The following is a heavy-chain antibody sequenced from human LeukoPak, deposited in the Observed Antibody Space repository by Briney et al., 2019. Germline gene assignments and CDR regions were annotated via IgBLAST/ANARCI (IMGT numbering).Heavy chain of an antibody. D-gene: IGHD3-10*01. Sequence: GGSLRLSCAASGFTFSSYAMGWVRQAPGKGLEWVSAISGSGGSTYYADSVKGRFTISRDNSKNTLYLQMNSLRAEDTAVYYCAKAGINYYGSGSYGYWGQGTLVTVSS. CDR2: ISGSGGST. CDR1: GFTFSSYA. J-gene: IGHJ4*02. CDR3: AKAGINYYGSGSYGY. V-gene: IGHV3-23*01.